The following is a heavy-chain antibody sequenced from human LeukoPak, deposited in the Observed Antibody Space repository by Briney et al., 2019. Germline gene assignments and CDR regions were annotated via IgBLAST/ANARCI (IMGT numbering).Heavy chain of an antibody. V-gene: IGHV4-59*01. J-gene: IGHJ2*01. CDR2: IYYSGST. CDR3: AREEYWYFDL. Sequence: SGTLSLTCTVSGGSISSYYWSWIRQPPGKGLEWIGYIYYSGSTNYNPSLKSRVTISVDTSKNQFSLKLSSVTAADTAVYYCAREEYWYFDLWGRGTLVTVSS. CDR1: GGSISSYY.